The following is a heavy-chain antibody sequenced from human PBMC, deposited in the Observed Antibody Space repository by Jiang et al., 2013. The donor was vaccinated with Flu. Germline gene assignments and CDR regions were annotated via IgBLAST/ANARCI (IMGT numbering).Heavy chain of an antibody. Sequence: NYNPSLKSRVTISVDTSKNQFSLKLSSVTAADTAVYYCARARWFDPWGQGTLVTVSS. V-gene: IGHV4-34*01. CDR3: ARARWFDP. J-gene: IGHJ5*02.